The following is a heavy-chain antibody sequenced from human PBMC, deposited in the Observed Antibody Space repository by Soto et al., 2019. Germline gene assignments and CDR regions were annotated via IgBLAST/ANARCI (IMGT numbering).Heavy chain of an antibody. CDR2: MNPNSGNT. J-gene: IGHJ4*02. Sequence: QVQLVQSGAEVKKPGASVKVSCKASGYTLTSYDINWVRQATGQGLEWMGWMNPNSGNTGYAQKFQGRVTKTKNTSISTAYMELSSLRAEDTAVYYCARQYSSGWGPADYWGQVTLVTVSS. CDR3: ARQYSSGWGPADY. CDR1: GYTLTSYD. V-gene: IGHV1-8*01. D-gene: IGHD6-19*01.